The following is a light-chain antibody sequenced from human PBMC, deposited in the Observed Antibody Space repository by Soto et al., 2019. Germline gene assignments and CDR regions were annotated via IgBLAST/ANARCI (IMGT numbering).Light chain of an antibody. V-gene: IGKV3-15*01. CDR3: QQYNSYWT. CDR2: GAS. CDR1: QSIGND. Sequence: EVVMTQSPATLSVSPGERATLSCRASQSIGNDLAWYQQKPGKAPRLLIYGASSRATDIPARFSGSGSGTEFSLTISSLQSDDFATYYCQQYNSYWTFGQGTKVEIK. J-gene: IGKJ1*01.